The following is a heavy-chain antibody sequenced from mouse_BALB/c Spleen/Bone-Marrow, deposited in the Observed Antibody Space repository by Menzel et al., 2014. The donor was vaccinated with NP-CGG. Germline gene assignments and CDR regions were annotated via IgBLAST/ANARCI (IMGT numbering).Heavy chain of an antibody. CDR3: ARFGVDY. Sequence: EVKLMESGAELVKPGASVKLSCTASGFNIKDTYMHWVKQRPEQGLEWIGRIDPANGNTKYDPRFQGKATITADTSSNTAYLQLSSLTSEDTAVYYCARFGVDYWGQGTTLTVSS. CDR1: GFNIKDTY. J-gene: IGHJ2*01. D-gene: IGHD3-1*01. V-gene: IGHV14-3*02. CDR2: IDPANGNT.